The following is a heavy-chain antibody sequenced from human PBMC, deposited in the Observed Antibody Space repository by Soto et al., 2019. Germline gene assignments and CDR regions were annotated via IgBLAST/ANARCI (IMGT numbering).Heavy chain of an antibody. CDR2: IIPIFGTA. D-gene: IGHD2-2*01. CDR3: ARDIRYCSSTSCYSWFDP. J-gene: IGHJ5*02. CDR1: GGTFSSYA. Sequence: QVQLVQSGAEVKKPGSSVKVSCKASGGTFSSYAISWVRQAPGQGLEWMGGIIPIFGTAKYAQKFQGRVTITADKSTSTAYMELSSLRSEDTAVYYCARDIRYCSSTSCYSWFDPWGQGTLVTVSS. V-gene: IGHV1-69*06.